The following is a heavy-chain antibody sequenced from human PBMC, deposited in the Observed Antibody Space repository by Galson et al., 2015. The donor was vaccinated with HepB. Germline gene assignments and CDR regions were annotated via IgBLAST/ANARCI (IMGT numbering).Heavy chain of an antibody. Sequence: SLRLSCAASGFTFNSYDMHWVRQAPGKGLEWVALLSSDGSYKYYADSVTGRFTISRDNSKNTLYLQMNSLRAEDTAIYYCAKQYGVRSAPAFDFWGQGTMVTVSS. CDR3: AKQYGVRSAPAFDF. CDR2: LSSDGSYK. V-gene: IGHV3-30*18. CDR1: GFTFNSYD. J-gene: IGHJ3*01. D-gene: IGHD4-17*01.